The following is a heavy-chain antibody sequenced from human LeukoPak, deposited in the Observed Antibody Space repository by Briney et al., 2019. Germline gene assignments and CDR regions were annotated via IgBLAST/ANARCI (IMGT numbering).Heavy chain of an antibody. CDR2: ISFDESNK. Sequence: PGGSLRLSCAVSGFTFSSYAMHWVRQAPGKGLEWVAVISFDESNKYYADSVKGRFTVSRDNSNNRLYLQMSGLTAADTAVYYCAKDRSIGTYYTFDHWGQGTLVTVSS. J-gene: IGHJ4*02. CDR1: GFTFSSYA. CDR3: AKDRSIGTYYTFDH. V-gene: IGHV3-30*04. D-gene: IGHD1-26*01.